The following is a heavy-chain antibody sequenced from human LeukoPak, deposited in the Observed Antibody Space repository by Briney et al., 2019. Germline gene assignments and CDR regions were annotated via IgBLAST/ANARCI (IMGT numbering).Heavy chain of an antibody. Sequence: GGPRRLSGAASGFTFGTYAIHWARQAPGKGRGGVAVISYDGSNKYYADSVKGRFTISRDNSKNTLYLQMNSLRAEDTAVYYCAREYSSGWSYTFDYWGQGTLVTVSS. D-gene: IGHD6-19*01. CDR1: GFTFGTYA. V-gene: IGHV3-30-3*01. J-gene: IGHJ4*02. CDR2: ISYDGSNK. CDR3: AREYSSGWSYTFDY.